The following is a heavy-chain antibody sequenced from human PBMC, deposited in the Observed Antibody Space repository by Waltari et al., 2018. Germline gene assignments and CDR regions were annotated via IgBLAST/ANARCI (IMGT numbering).Heavy chain of an antibody. CDR3: ARAPATSTLDY. D-gene: IGHD1-26*01. V-gene: IGHV4-59*11. CDR1: GGSISSHY. J-gene: IGHJ4*02. Sequence: QVQLQESGPGLVKPSETLSLTCTVSGGSISSHYWSWIRQPPGKGLEWIGYIYYSGGTNYNPSLKSRVTISVDTSKNQFSLKLSSVTAADTAVYYCARAPATSTLDYWGQGTLVTVSS. CDR2: IYYSGGT.